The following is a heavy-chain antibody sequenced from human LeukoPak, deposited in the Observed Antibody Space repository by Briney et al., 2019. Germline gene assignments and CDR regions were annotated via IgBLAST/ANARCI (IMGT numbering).Heavy chain of an antibody. CDR2: ISYDGSNK. CDR3: ASDIAAAGPYHFDY. J-gene: IGHJ4*02. CDR1: GFTFSSYA. D-gene: IGHD6-13*01. Sequence: PGGSLRLSCAASGFTFSSYAMHWVRQAPGKGLEWVAVISYDGSNKYYADSVKGRFTISRDNSKNTLYLQMNSLRAEDTAVYYCASDIAAAGPYHFDYWGQGTLVTVSS. V-gene: IGHV3-30-3*01.